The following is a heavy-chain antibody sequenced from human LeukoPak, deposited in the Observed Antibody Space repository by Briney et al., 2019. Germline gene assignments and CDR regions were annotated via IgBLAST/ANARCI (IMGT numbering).Heavy chain of an antibody. CDR1: GGSVVSSSYF. D-gene: IGHD6-13*01. J-gene: IGHJ3*02. Sequence: SETLSLTCTVSGGSVVSSSYFWGWICQPPGKGLEWIGSISYSGSTYYNPSLKSRVTISGDTSKNQFSLKLSSVTAADTAMYYCARVKGNSSWLRADAFDIWGQGTMVTVSS. CDR2: ISYSGST. V-gene: IGHV4-39*07. CDR3: ARVKGNSSWLRADAFDI.